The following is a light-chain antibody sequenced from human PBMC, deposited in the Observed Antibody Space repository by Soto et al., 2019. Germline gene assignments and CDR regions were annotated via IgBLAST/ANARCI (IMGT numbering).Light chain of an antibody. J-gene: IGLJ2*01. CDR1: SSDVGGYNY. V-gene: IGLV2-14*01. CDR2: EVT. Sequence: QSALTQPASVSGSPGQSITISCTGTSSDVGGYNYVSWYQQLPGKAPELMIYEVTNRPSGVSNRFSGSKSGNTASLTISGLQAEDEADYYCSSYTSDTTVIFGGGTKVTVL. CDR3: SSYTSDTTVI.